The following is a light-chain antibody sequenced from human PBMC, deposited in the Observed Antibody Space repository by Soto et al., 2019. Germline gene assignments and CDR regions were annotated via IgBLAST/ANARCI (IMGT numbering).Light chain of an antibody. Sequence: QSVLTQSPSASASLRASVKLTCTLSSGHSSYAIAWHQQQPEKGPRYLMKLNSDGSHSKGDGIPDRFSGSSSGAERYLTISSLQSEDEADYYCQTWGTGIPWVFGGGTKVTVL. CDR2: LNSDGSH. J-gene: IGLJ3*02. V-gene: IGLV4-69*01. CDR3: QTWGTGIPWV. CDR1: SGHSSYA.